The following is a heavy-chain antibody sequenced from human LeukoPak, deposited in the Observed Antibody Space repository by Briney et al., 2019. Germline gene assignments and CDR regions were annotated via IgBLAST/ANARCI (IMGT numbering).Heavy chain of an antibody. CDR2: IKQDGSEK. CDR1: GFTFSAYW. J-gene: IGHJ6*02. CDR3: XXVXYYYGMDV. V-gene: IGHV3-7*01. Sequence: GGSLRLSCAASGFTFSAYWMSWVRQAPGKGLEWVANIKQDGSEKHYVDSVKGRFTISRDNAKNSLYLQMSSLRAEDTAVYFCXXVXYYYGMDVWGQGTTVT.